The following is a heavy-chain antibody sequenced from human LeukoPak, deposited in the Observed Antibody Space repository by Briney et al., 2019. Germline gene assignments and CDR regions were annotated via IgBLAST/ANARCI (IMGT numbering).Heavy chain of an antibody. CDR1: GFTFSSYS. V-gene: IGHV3-21*01. J-gene: IGHJ6*03. CDR3: AIIVVVPAAHQRDYMDV. CDR2: ISSSSSYI. D-gene: IGHD2-2*01. Sequence: PGGSLRLSCAASGFTFSSYSMNWVRQAPGKGLEWVSSISSSSSYIYYADSVKGRFTISRDNAKNSLYLQMNSLRAEDTAVYYCAIIVVVPAAHQRDYMDVWGKGTTVTVSS.